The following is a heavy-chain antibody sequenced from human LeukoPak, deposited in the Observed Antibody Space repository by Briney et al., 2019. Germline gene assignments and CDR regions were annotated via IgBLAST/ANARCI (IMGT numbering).Heavy chain of an antibody. J-gene: IGHJ4*02. CDR3: ARELAPPRIAAAGTVFDY. CDR1: GGSISSYY. CDR2: IYTSGST. V-gene: IGHV4-4*07. Sequence: PSETLSLTCTVSGGSISSYYWSWIRQPAGKGLEWIGRIYTSGSTNYNPSLKSRVTMSVDTSKNQFSLKLSSVTAADAAVYYCARELAPPRIAAAGTVFDYWGQGTLVTVSS. D-gene: IGHD6-13*01.